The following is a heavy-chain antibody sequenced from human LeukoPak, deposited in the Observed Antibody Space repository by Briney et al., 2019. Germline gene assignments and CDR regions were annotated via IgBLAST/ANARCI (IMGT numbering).Heavy chain of an antibody. CDR2: IYYSGST. D-gene: IGHD2-15*01. J-gene: IGHJ6*02. CDR1: GGSISSYY. V-gene: IGHV4-59*01. CDR3: ARDWDCSGGSCYYGYGMDV. Sequence: PSETLSLTCTVSGGSISSYYWSWIRQPPGKGLEWIGYIYYSGSTNYNPSLKSRVTISVDTSKNQFSLKLSSVTAADTAVYYCARDWDCSGGSCYYGYGMDVWGQGTTVTVSS.